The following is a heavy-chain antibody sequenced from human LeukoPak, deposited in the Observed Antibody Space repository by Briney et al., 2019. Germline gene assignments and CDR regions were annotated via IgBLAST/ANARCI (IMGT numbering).Heavy chain of an antibody. J-gene: IGHJ5*02. Sequence: GGSLRLSCAAAGFTFSRYGMSWVRQAPGKGLEWVSTISASGGSTYYADSVKGRFTISRDNSKNTLYLQMNSLRAEDTAVYYCARGRYCSSTSCYRENWFDPWGQGTLVTVSS. V-gene: IGHV3-23*01. CDR3: ARGRYCSSTSCYRENWFDP. D-gene: IGHD2-2*01. CDR1: GFTFSRYG. CDR2: ISASGGST.